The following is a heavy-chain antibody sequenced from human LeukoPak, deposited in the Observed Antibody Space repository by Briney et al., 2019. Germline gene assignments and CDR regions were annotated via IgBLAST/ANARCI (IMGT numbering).Heavy chain of an antibody. J-gene: IGHJ4*02. CDR3: TNWGDAWGLDF. CDR2: IRDDGSEN. Sequence: GGSLRLSCAASGLNFRKSWMTWVRQAAGRGLEWVASIRDDGSENFYVDSVKGRFTISRGNTKNSLYLQMNSLRAEDTAVYYCTNWGDAWGLDFWGQGILVSVSS. CDR1: GLNFRKSW. V-gene: IGHV3-7*01. D-gene: IGHD7-27*01.